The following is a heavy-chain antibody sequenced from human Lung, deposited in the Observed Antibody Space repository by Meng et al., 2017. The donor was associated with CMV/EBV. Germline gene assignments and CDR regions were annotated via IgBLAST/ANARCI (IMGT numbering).Heavy chain of an antibody. J-gene: IGHJ6*02. V-gene: IGHV3-21*06. CDR1: GFTFKTFT. CDR3: ARDQEGTRIPSPIHYGLDV. CDR2: INPDSDYI. D-gene: IGHD5-18*01. Sequence: GESXKISCAASGFTFKTFTMSWVRQAPGRGLEWVSSINPDSDYIQSADSLKGRFTISRDNAKNSLYLRMSGLRVEDTAVYYCARDQEGTRIPSPIHYGLDVXGQGXTVTVSS.